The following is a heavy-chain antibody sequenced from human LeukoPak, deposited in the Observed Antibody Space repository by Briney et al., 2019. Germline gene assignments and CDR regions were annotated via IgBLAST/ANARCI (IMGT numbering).Heavy chain of an antibody. CDR3: AKGAYYYDSSDERVY. J-gene: IGHJ4*02. D-gene: IGHD3-22*01. CDR2: ISGSGGST. V-gene: IGHV3-23*01. Sequence: TGGSLRLSCVASGFTFSSYAMSWVRQAPGKGLEWVSAISGSGGSTYYADSVKGRFTISRDNSKNTLYLQMNSLRAEDTAVYYCAKGAYYYDSSDERVYWGQGTLVTVSS. CDR1: GFTFSSYA.